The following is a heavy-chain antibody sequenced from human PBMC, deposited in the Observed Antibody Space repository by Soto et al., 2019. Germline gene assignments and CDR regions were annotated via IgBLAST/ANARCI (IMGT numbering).Heavy chain of an antibody. V-gene: IGHV3-30*03. Sequence: GGSLRLSCAASGFSFSTHVMHWVRQAPGKGLEWVAFISDDGSNIYYGDSVKGRFTISRDNSKNTLYLQMNSLRVEDTAVYYCARPGRDFWSASNFFYXWGQGTQFTVSX. J-gene: IGHJ4*02. CDR3: ARPGRDFWSASNFFYX. D-gene: IGHD3-3*01. CDR2: ISDDGSNI. CDR1: GFSFSTHV.